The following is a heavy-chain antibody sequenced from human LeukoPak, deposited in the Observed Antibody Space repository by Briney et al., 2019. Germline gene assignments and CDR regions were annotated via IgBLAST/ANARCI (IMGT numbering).Heavy chain of an antibody. CDR3: ARDLFTSGGDAFDI. CDR2: IYYSGST. V-gene: IGHV4-61*08. D-gene: IGHD6-19*01. CDR1: GGSISSGDYY. J-gene: IGHJ3*02. Sequence: SQTLSLTCTVSGGSISSGDYYWSWIRQPPGKGLAWIGYIYYSGSTNYNPSQKSRVTISVEKDKNQYSLKLSSVTAADTAVYYCARDLFTSGGDAFDIWGQGTMVTVSS.